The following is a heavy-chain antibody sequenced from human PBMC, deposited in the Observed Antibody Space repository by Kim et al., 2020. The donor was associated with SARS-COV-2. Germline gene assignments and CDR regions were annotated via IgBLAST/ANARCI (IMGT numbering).Heavy chain of an antibody. D-gene: IGHD3-16*01. Sequence: SETLSLTCTVSGGSFSTSSYYWDWIRQPPGKGLEWIGGFYYTGTMYFNPSLKSRVTISVDTAKKQFSLTLTSVTAADTTDHCCARRSRGDGSPGHWGQGT. CDR3: ARRSRGDGSPGH. CDR1: GGSFSTSSYY. CDR2: FYYTGTM. V-gene: IGHV4-39*01. J-gene: IGHJ4*02.